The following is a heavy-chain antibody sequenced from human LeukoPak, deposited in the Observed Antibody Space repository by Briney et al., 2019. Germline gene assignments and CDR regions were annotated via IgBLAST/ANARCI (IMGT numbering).Heavy chain of an antibody. CDR1: GYTFTSYG. CDR2: ISAYNGDI. D-gene: IGHD4-23*01. Sequence: ASVEVSCKASGYTFTSYGVSWVRQAPGQGLEWMGWISAYNGDINYAQKLQGRVSMTRDTSTTTVYMELSSLRSDDTAVYYCARDMSTAVTPISYAFDVWGQGTMVTVSS. V-gene: IGHV1-18*01. CDR3: ARDMSTAVTPISYAFDV. J-gene: IGHJ3*01.